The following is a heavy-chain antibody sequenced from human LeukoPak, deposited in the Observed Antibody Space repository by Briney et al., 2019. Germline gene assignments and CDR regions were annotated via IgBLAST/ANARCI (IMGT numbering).Heavy chain of an antibody. CDR1: GGSFSGYY. J-gene: IGHJ6*03. CDR3: ARGRQDVTMIVVVMTAVSYYLDV. Sequence: SQTLSPTCALYGGSFSGYYWSWISQPPRNGLEWIGEINHSGSTNYNPSLKSRVTISVDTSKYQFSRKLSSVPGADAAVYYCARGRQDVTMIVVVMTAVSYYLDVWGKGTTVTVS. D-gene: IGHD3-22*01. V-gene: IGHV4-34*01. CDR2: INHSGST.